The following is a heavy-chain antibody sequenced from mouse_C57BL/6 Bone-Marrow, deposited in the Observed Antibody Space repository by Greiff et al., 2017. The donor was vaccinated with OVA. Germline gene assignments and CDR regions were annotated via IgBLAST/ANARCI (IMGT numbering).Heavy chain of an antibody. J-gene: IGHJ3*01. CDR1: GFTFSSYG. V-gene: IGHV5-6*01. D-gene: IGHD2-3*01. CDR3: ARHRSYYGYYWFAY. Sequence: EVKLMESGGDLVKPGGSLKLSCAASGFTFSSYGMSWVRQTPDKRLEWVATISSGGSYTYYPDSVKGRFTISRDTAKNTLYLQMSSLNAEDTAMYCGARHRSYYGYYWFAYWGQWTLVTVSA. CDR2: ISSGGSYT.